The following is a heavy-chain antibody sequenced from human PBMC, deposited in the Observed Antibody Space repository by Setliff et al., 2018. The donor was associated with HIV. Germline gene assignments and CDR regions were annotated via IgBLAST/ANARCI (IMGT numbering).Heavy chain of an antibody. CDR2: IYPDDSDT. Sequence: PGESLKISCKGSANSFSRHWIAWVRQMPGKGLEWMGIIYPDDSDTRYGPSFQGQVTISADKSSTTVYLQWTSLRASDTGMYYCARPLYEQTSDALNFWGQGTMVTVS. D-gene: IGHD3-3*01. V-gene: IGHV5-51*01. J-gene: IGHJ3*01. CDR3: ARPLYEQTSDALNF. CDR1: ANSFSRHW.